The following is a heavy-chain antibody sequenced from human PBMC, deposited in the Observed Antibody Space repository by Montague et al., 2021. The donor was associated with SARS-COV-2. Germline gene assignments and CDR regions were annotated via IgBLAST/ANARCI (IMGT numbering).Heavy chain of an antibody. J-gene: IGHJ6*02. CDR3: ARHRPESCKISPGMLGLFAGVVCSASGMDV. CDR1: GGSISSNY. V-gene: IGHV4-59*08. Sequence: SETLSLTCTVSGGSISSNYCSWIRQPPGRGLEWIGSGYHRGTTKYNPSLKSRVTISVDSSKNQFSLEMRSVSASDTAVYYCARHRPESCKISPGMLGLFAGVVCSASGMDVWGQGTAVTVSS. D-gene: IGHD3-16*01. CDR2: GYHRGTT.